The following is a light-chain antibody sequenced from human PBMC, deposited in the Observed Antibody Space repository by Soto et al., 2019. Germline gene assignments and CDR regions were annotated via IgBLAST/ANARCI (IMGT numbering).Light chain of an antibody. J-gene: IGKJ2*01. V-gene: IGKV3-11*01. Sequence: IVLTQSPATLSLSPGERATLSCRASQSVSSYLAWYQQNPGQAPRLLIYDASNRATGIPARFSGSGSGTDYTLTISSLEPEDFAVYYCQQRSNWPPYTFGKGTKLEIK. CDR3: QQRSNWPPYT. CDR2: DAS. CDR1: QSVSSY.